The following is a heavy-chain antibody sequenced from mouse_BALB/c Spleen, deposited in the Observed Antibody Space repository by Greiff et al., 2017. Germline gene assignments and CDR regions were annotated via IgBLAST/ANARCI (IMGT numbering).Heavy chain of an antibody. V-gene: IGHV1S137*01. Sequence: VKLMESGAELVRPGVSVKISCKGSGYTFTDYAMHWVKQSHAKSLEWIGVISTYYGDASYNQKFKGKATMTVDKSSSTAYMELARLTSEDSAIYYCAREYGNPWFAYWGQGTLVTVSA. CDR2: ISTYYGDA. J-gene: IGHJ3*01. CDR3: AREYGNPWFAY. D-gene: IGHD2-10*02. CDR1: GYTFTDYA.